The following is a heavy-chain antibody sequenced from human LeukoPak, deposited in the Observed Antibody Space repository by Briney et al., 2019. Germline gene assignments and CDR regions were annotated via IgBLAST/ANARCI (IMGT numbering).Heavy chain of an antibody. D-gene: IGHD3-10*01. CDR2: ISSSGSTR. J-gene: IGHJ4*02. Sequence: GGSLRLSCAASGFTFSSCSMTWVRQAPGKGLEWVSYISSSGSTRYYADSVKGRFTISRDNAKNSLSLQMNSLRAEDTAVYYCARDYYGSGKVFDYWGQGTLVTVSS. CDR1: GFTFSSCS. CDR3: ARDYYGSGKVFDY. V-gene: IGHV3-48*04.